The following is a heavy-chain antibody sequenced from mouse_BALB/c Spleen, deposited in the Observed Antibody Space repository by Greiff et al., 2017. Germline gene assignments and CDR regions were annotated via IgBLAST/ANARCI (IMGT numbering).Heavy chain of an antibody. J-gene: IGHJ4*01. CDR1: GYTFTSYW. Sequence: LQQPGSELVRPGASVKLSCKASGYTFTSYWMHWVKQRPGQGLEWIGNIYPGSGSTNYDEKFKSKATLTVDTSSSTAYMQLSSLTSEDSAVYYCTRCHYYGYCAMDYWGQGTSVTVSS. V-gene: IGHV1S22*01. D-gene: IGHD1-2*01. CDR3: TRCHYYGYCAMDY. CDR2: IYPGSGST.